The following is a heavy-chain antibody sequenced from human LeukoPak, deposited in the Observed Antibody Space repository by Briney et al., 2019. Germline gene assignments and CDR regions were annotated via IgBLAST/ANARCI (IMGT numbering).Heavy chain of an antibody. D-gene: IGHD1-1*01. CDR1: GFTFSHYY. J-gene: IGHJ4*02. CDR3: ARDSSNSYDY. Sequence: GGYLRLSCAASGFTFSHYYMSWIRQAPGKGLEWVSYISSSGSILYYADSGKGRFTISRDNAKNSLYLQMNSLRAEDTAVYYCARDSSNSYDYWGQGTLVTVSS. CDR2: ISSSGSIL. V-gene: IGHV3-11*04.